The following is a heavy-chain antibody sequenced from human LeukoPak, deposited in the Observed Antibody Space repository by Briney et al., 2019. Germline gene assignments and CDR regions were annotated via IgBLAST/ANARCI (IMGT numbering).Heavy chain of an antibody. D-gene: IGHD2-8*02. CDR3: ARESAGGTYSFDF. CDR1: GFTFRSHG. Sequence: GGSLRLSCAASGFTFRSHGMHWVRQAPGKGLEWVAFIWYDGSNKYYTDSVKGRFTISRDNSKNTLYLQMNSLRAEDTAVYYCARESAGGTYSFDFWGRGTLVTVSP. J-gene: IGHJ3*01. V-gene: IGHV3-33*01. CDR2: IWYDGSNK.